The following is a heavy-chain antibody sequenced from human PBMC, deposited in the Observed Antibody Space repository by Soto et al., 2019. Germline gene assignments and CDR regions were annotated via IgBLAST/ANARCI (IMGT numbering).Heavy chain of an antibody. J-gene: IGHJ4*02. CDR3: ARRVVTATSYFDY. CDR1: GFTFSSYW. CDR2: VNQGGSEK. V-gene: IGHV3-7*01. Sequence: PGGSLRLSCAASGFTFSSYWMSWVRQAPGKGLEWVANVNQGGSEKYYVDSVKGRFTFSRDNAKNSVYLQMNSLRAEDTAVYYCARRVVTATSYFDYWGQGTLVTVSS. D-gene: IGHD2-21*02.